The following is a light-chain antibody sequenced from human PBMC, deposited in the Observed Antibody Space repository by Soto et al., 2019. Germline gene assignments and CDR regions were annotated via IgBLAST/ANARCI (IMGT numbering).Light chain of an antibody. V-gene: IGKV3-15*01. CDR3: QQFYNWPRT. Sequence: EIVMTQSPGTLSVSPGERATLSCRASQSVSSNLAWYQQKPGQDPRLLIYGASTRATGIPARFSGSGSETEFTLTISSPQSEDSAVYYCQQFYNWPRTFGQGTKV. J-gene: IGKJ1*01. CDR2: GAS. CDR1: QSVSSN.